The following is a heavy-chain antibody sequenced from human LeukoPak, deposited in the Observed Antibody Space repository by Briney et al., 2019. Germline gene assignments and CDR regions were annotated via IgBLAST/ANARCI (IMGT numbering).Heavy chain of an antibody. V-gene: IGHV3-7*01. CDR2: IRQDGSEK. CDR3: GRAMDV. Sequence: GGSLRLSCAASGFTFNSYWMHWVRQAPGKGLERVANIRQDGSEKYYVDSVKGRFTISRDNAKNSLYLQMNSLRVEDTAVYYCGRAMDVWGQGTTVTVSS. J-gene: IGHJ6*02. CDR1: GFTFNSYW.